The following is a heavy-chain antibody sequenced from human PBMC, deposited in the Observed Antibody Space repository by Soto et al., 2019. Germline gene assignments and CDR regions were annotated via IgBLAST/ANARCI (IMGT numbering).Heavy chain of an antibody. Sequence: GGSLRLSCAASGFPFSSYDMHWVRPAPGKGLEWVSAIGTAGDTYYPGSVKGRFTISRENAKNSLYLQMNSLRAEDTAVYYCARAYYDFWSGYYHGRWYFDLWGRGTLVTVSS. D-gene: IGHD3-3*01. CDR1: GFPFSSYD. J-gene: IGHJ2*01. CDR3: ARAYYDFWSGYYHGRWYFDL. V-gene: IGHV3-13*01. CDR2: IGTAGDT.